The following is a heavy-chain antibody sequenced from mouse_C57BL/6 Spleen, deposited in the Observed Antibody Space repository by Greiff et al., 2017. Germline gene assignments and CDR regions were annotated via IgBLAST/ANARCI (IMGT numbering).Heavy chain of an antibody. V-gene: IGHV1-82*01. J-gene: IGHJ4*01. CDR2: IYPGDGDT. CDR1: GYAFSSSW. Sequence: LQESGPELVKPGASVKISCKASGYAFSSSWMNWVKQRPGKGLEWIGRIYPGDGDTNYNGKFNGKATLTADKSSSTAYMQLSSLTSEDSAVYFCAREDAMDYWGQGTSVTVSS. CDR3: AREDAMDY.